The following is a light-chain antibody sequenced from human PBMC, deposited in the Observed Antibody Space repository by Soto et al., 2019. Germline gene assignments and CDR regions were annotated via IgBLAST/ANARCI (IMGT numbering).Light chain of an antibody. CDR2: GAS. J-gene: IGKJ1*01. V-gene: IGKV3-20*01. Sequence: EIVLTQSPGTLSLSPGEGATLSCRASQSISISYLAWYQQKPGQAPKLLIYGASNRVTGIPDRFSGSGSGTDFTLTISRLQPEDFAVYYCQQYASTRWTFGQGTKVDI. CDR1: QSISISY. CDR3: QQYASTRWT.